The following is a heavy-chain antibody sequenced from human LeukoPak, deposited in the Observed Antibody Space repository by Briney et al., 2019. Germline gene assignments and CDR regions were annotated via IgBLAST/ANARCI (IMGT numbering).Heavy chain of an antibody. CDR3: ANDITMVRDP. CDR2: ILYDGGST. D-gene: IGHD3-10*01. V-gene: IGHV3-30*02. CDR1: GFSFSSYG. Sequence: GGSLRLSCAASGFSFSSYGMHWVRQAPGKGLEWVAFILYDGGSTYYADSVKGRFTISRDNSKNTLYLQTNSLRPEDTSFYYCANDITMVRDPRGQGALVTVSS. J-gene: IGHJ5*02.